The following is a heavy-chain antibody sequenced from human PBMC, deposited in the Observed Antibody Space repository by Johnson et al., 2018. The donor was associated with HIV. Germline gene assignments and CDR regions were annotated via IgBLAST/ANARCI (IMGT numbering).Heavy chain of an antibody. Sequence: VQVVESGGVVVQPGGSLRLSCAASGFTFDDYTMHWVRQAPGKGLEWVSYISYSGSPIYYADSVKGRFTISRDNAKNSLYLQLNSLRAEGTAVYYCAREAGTGAFDSWGQGTMVTVSS. CDR2: ISYSGSPI. V-gene: IGHV3-48*04. CDR3: AREAGTGAFDS. J-gene: IGHJ3*02. D-gene: IGHD6-19*01. CDR1: GFTFDDYT.